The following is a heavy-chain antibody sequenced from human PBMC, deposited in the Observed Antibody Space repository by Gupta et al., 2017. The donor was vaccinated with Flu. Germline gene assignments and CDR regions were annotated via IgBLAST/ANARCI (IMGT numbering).Heavy chain of an antibody. J-gene: IGHJ6*02. CDR2: IYYSGST. Sequence: QLQLQESGPGLVKPSETLSLTCTVSGGSISSSRYYGGWIRQPPGKGLEWIGSIYYSGSTYYNPSLKSRVTISVDTSKNQFSLKLSSVTAADTAVYYCAIEGMWVGDYYYGMDVWGQGTTVTVSS. CDR3: AIEGMWVGDYYYGMDV. D-gene: IGHD1-26*01. CDR1: GGSISSSRYY. V-gene: IGHV4-39*02.